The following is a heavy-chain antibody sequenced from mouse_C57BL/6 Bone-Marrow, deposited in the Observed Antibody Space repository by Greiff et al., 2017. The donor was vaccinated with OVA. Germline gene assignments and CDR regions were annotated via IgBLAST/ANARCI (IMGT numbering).Heavy chain of an antibody. Sequence: QVTLKVSGPGILQSSQTLSLTCSFSGFSLSTSGMGVSWIRQPSGKGLELLAHIYWDDAMRYHPSLKSRLTISKDTSRNQVFLKITSVETAETATYDCARERLPYYAMDYWGQGTSVTVSS. J-gene: IGHJ4*01. D-gene: IGHD2-2*01. CDR2: IYWDDAM. CDR3: ARERLPYYAMDY. CDR1: GFSLSTSGMG. V-gene: IGHV8-12*01.